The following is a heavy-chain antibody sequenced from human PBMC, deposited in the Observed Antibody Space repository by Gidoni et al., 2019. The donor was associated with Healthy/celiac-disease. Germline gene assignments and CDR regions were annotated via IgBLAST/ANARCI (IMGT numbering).Heavy chain of an antibody. D-gene: IGHD3-22*01. CDR2: ISGSGGST. J-gene: IGHJ6*02. CDR3: AKLFRSIPITMIVVVIPGYGMDV. CDR1: GFTFSRSA. V-gene: IGHV3-23*01. Sequence: EVQLLESGGGLVQPVGSLRLSCAASGFTFSRSAMSWVRQAPGKGLAWVSAISGSGGSTYYADSVKGRFTIYRDKSKNTLYLQMNSLRAEDTAVYYCAKLFRSIPITMIVVVIPGYGMDVWGQGTTVTVSS.